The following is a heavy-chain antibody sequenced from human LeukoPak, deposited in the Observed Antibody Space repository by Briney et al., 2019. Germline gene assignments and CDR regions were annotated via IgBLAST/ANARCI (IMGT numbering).Heavy chain of an antibody. D-gene: IGHD6-19*01. CDR1: GGSLSGYY. V-gene: IGHV4-34*01. Sequence: SETLSLTCTVYGGSLSGYYWSWIRQSPEKGLEWMGEINHSGITNYNPSLKSRVTMSTDTSKNQFSLGVTSVTAADTAVYYCARHTTSGWRGLDYWGQGALVTVSS. CDR3: ARHTTSGWRGLDY. CDR2: INHSGIT. J-gene: IGHJ4*02.